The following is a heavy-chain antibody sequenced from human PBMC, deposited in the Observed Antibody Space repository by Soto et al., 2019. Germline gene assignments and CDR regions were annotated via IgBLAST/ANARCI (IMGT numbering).Heavy chain of an antibody. CDR3: ARDKIAGLFDY. D-gene: IGHD2-21*01. Sequence: QVQLQQWGAGLLKPSETLSLTCAVYGGSFSGYYWTWIRQPPGTGLEWIGEINHSGSTNYNPSLKSLVTISVDTTKTHFSLKQTSVTAADSAVSYCARDKIAGLFDYWGQGTLVTVSS. V-gene: IGHV4-34*01. CDR1: GGSFSGYY. J-gene: IGHJ4*02. CDR2: INHSGST.